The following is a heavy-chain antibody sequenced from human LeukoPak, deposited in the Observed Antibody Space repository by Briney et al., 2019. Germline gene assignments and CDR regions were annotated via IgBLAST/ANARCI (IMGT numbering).Heavy chain of an antibody. CDR1: GGSISSYY. CDR2: IYTSGST. V-gene: IGHV4-4*07. D-gene: IGHD2-2*02. Sequence: SETLSLTCIVSGGSISSYYWSWIRQPAGKGLEWIGRIYTSGSTNYNPSLKSRVTMSVDTSKNQFSLKLSSVTAADTAVYYCARDPSDYCSSTSCYTREYYFDYWGQGTLVTVSS. CDR3: ARDPSDYCSSTSCYTREYYFDY. J-gene: IGHJ4*02.